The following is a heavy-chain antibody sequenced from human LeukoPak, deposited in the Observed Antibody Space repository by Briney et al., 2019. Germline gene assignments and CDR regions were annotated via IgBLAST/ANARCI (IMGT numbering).Heavy chain of an antibody. D-gene: IGHD2-21*02. Sequence: ASVKVSCKASGYTFTSYYMHWVRQAPGQGLEWMGIINPSGGSTSYAQKFQGRVTMTRDTSTSTVYMELSSLRSEDTAVYYCARVGQVVVVTAILSAFDIWGQGTMVTVSS. J-gene: IGHJ3*02. CDR1: GYTFTSYY. V-gene: IGHV1-46*01. CDR2: INPSGGST. CDR3: ARVGQVVVVTAILSAFDI.